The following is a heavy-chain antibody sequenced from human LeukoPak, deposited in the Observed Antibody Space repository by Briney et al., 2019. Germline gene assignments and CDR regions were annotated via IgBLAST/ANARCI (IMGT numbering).Heavy chain of an antibody. D-gene: IGHD3-9*01. V-gene: IGHV3-30*02. CDR3: ARGDILTGYYKGLHYFDY. J-gene: IGHJ4*02. CDR2: IRYDGSNK. Sequence: SGGSLRLSCAASGFTFSSYGMHWVRQAPGKGLEWVAFIRYDGSNKYYADSVKGRFTISRDNSKNTLYLQMNSLRAEDTAVYYCARGDILTGYYKGLHYFDYWGQGTLVTVSS. CDR1: GFTFSSYG.